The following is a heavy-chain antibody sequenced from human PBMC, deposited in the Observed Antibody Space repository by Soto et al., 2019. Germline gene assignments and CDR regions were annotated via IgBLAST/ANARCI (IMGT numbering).Heavy chain of an antibody. CDR1: GYTFSEFD. CDR2: MNTNTGNT. J-gene: IGHJ4*02. D-gene: IGHD3-3*01. Sequence: ASVKVSCKTSGYTFSEFDINWVRQAPGQGLEWMGCMNTNTGNTGYAQKFQGRVTMTRDTSISTAYMELRRLRSEDTAVYYCARVVRFFGGHAGYWGQGTLVTVSS. V-gene: IGHV1-8*01. CDR3: ARVVRFFGGHAGY.